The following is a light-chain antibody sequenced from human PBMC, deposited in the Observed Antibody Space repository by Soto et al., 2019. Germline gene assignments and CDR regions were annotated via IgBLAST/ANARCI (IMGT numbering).Light chain of an antibody. J-gene: IGKJ1*01. CDR1: SNNKNS. CDR2: WAS. Sequence: DIVMTQSPDSLAVSLGERATINCKSSSNNKNSLAWYQQKPGQPPKLLIYWASTRESGVPDRFSGSGSETDFTLTISSLQAEDVAVYYWQQYSSTPWTFGQGTKVEIK. V-gene: IGKV4-1*01. CDR3: QQYSSTPWT.